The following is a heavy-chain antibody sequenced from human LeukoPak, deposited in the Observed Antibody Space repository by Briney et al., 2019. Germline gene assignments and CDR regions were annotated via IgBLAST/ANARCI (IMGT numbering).Heavy chain of an antibody. CDR3: ARAIQKVYYYDSSGSDY. J-gene: IGHJ4*02. D-gene: IGHD3-22*01. Sequence: PGGSLRLSCAASGFTFSSYWMSWVRQAPGKGLEWVANIKQDGSEKYYVDSVKGRFTISRDNAKNSLYLQMNSLRAEDTAVYYCARAIQKVYYYDSSGSDYWGQGTLVTVSS. CDR1: GFTFSSYW. V-gene: IGHV3-7*01. CDR2: IKQDGSEK.